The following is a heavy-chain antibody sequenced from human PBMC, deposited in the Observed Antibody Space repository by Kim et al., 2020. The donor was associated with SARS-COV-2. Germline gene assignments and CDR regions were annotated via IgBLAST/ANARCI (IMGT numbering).Heavy chain of an antibody. CDR1: GFTFSSYG. J-gene: IGHJ4*02. V-gene: IGHV3-30*18. CDR3: AKDSIRFLEWLPYPGLDYFDY. D-gene: IGHD3-3*01. CDR2: ISYDGSNK. Sequence: GGSLRLSCAASGFTFSSYGMHWVRQAPGKGLEWVAVISYDGSNKYYADSVKGRFTISRDNSKNTLYLQMNSLRAEDTAVYYCAKDSIRFLEWLPYPGLDYFDYWGQGTLVTVSS.